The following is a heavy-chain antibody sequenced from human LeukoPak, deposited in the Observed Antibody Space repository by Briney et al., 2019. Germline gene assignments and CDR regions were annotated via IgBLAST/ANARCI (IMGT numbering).Heavy chain of an antibody. V-gene: IGHV3-23*01. CDR2: ISDSGATT. J-gene: IGHJ4*02. Sequence: QAGGSLRLSRAASGFTFSDYYMSWIRQAPGKGLEWVSGISDSGATTYYADSVKGRSTISRDDSKNTLYLQMNSLRADDTALYYCAKSRYAVGYCTAGSCYVGHYWGQGTLVTVSS. CDR3: AKSRYAVGYCTAGSCYVGHY. CDR1: GFTFSDYY. D-gene: IGHD2-15*01.